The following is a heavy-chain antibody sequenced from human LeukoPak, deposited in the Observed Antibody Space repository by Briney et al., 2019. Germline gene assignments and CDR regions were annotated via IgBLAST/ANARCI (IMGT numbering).Heavy chain of an antibody. CDR2: IYTSGYT. CDR1: GGSISSYY. Sequence: SETLSLTCTVSGGSISSYYWSWIRQPPGKGLEWIGYIYTSGYTNYNPSLRSRVTTSVDTSKNQFSLRLSSVTAAGTAVYYCARRDSGSYSSFDYWGPGILVTVSS. J-gene: IGHJ4*02. CDR3: ARRDSGSYSSFDY. V-gene: IGHV4-4*09. D-gene: IGHD1-26*01.